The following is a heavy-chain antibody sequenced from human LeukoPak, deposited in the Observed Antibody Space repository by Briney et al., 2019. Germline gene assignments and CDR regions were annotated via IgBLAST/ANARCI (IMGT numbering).Heavy chain of an antibody. CDR3: ARGGRGFWSGYAARAFDI. J-gene: IGHJ3*02. CDR1: GGSFSGYY. D-gene: IGHD3-3*01. V-gene: IGHV4-34*01. Sequence: SETLSLTCAVYGGSFSGYYWSWIRHPPGKGLEWFGEINHSGGTNYNPSLKSRVTISVDTSKNQFSLKLSSVTAADTAVYYCARGGRGFWSGYAARAFDIWGQGTMVTVSS. CDR2: INHSGGT.